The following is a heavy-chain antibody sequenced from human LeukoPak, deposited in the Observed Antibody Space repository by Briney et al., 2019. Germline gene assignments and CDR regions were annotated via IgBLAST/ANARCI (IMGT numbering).Heavy chain of an antibody. V-gene: IGHV4-39*01. J-gene: IGHJ3*01. CDR3: ARLFSSGWYRGAFDL. Sequence: PSETLSLTCTVSGGSISSSSYYWGWIRQPPGKGLEWIGSIYYSGNTYYNPSLKSRVTISVDTSKNQFSLKLSSVTAADTAVYYCARLFSSGWYRGAFDLWGQGTMVTVSS. CDR2: IYYSGNT. D-gene: IGHD6-13*01. CDR1: GGSISSSSYY.